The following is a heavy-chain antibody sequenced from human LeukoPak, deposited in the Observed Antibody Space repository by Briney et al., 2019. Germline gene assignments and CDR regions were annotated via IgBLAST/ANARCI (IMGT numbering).Heavy chain of an antibody. CDR3: ARDGDDLVYYYYGMDV. CDR2: IIPIFGTA. Sequence: SVKVSCKASGGTFSSYAISWVRQAPGQGLEWMGGIIPIFGTANYAQKFQGRVTITADKSTSTAYMELSSLRSEDTAVYYCARDGDDLVYYYYGMDVWGQGTTVTVSS. D-gene: IGHD7-27*01. CDR1: GGTFSSYA. V-gene: IGHV1-69*06. J-gene: IGHJ6*02.